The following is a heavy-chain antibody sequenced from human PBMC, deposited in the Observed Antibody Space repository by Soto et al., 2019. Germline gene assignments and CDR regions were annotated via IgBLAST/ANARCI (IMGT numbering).Heavy chain of an antibody. CDR3: ASWHLPEHAYDI. D-gene: IGHD1-1*01. J-gene: IGHJ3*02. Sequence: EVQLLESGGGLVQPGGSLRLSCAASGFTFSSYAMSWVRQAPGKGLEWVSALYDVDGTYYADSVKGRFTTSSDSSRTIVYLQMNSLRPDDTAVYFCASWHLPEHAYDIWGQGTTVTVSS. V-gene: IGHV3-23*01. CDR2: LYDVDGT. CDR1: GFTFSSYA.